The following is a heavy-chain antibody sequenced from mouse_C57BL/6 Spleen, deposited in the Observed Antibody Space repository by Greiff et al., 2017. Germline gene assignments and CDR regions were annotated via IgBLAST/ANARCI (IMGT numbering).Heavy chain of an antibody. D-gene: IGHD6-1*01. Sequence: DVQLQESGPGLVKPSQSLSLTCSVTGYSITSGYYWNWIRQFPGNKLEWMGYISYDGSNNYNPSLKNRISITRDTSKNQFFLKLNSVTTEDTATYYCAREDSPFAYWGQGTLVTVSA. J-gene: IGHJ3*01. CDR3: AREDSPFAY. CDR1: GYSITSGYY. CDR2: ISYDGSN. V-gene: IGHV3-6*01.